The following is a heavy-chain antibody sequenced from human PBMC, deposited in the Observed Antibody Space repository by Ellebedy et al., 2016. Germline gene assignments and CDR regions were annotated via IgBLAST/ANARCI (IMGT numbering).Heavy chain of an antibody. Sequence: GESLKISXAASGFTFSSYSMNWVRQAPGKGLEWVANIKQDGSEKYYVDSVKGRFTISRDNAKNSLYLQMNSLRAEDTAVYYCARVRGSGSYYTRSYYYYGMDVWGQGTTVTVSS. CDR3: ARVRGSGSYYTRSYYYYGMDV. J-gene: IGHJ6*02. D-gene: IGHD3-10*01. V-gene: IGHV3-7*01. CDR2: IKQDGSEK. CDR1: GFTFSSYS.